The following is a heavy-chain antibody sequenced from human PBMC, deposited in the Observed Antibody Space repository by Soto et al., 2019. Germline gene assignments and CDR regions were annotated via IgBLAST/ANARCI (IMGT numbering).Heavy chain of an antibody. CDR2: ISYDGSNK. CDR1: GFTFSSYG. CDR3: AKGIAAAGGYGMDV. Sequence: QVPLVESGGGVVQPGRSLRLSCAASGFTFSSYGMHWVRQAPGKGLEWVAVISYDGSNKYYADSVKGRFTISRDNSKNTLYLQMNSLRAEDTAVYYCAKGIAAAGGYGMDVWGQGTTVTVSS. D-gene: IGHD6-13*01. V-gene: IGHV3-30*18. J-gene: IGHJ6*02.